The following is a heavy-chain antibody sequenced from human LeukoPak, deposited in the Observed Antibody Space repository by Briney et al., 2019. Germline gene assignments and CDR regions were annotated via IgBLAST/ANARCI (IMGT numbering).Heavy chain of an antibody. CDR1: GVTFDDYA. D-gene: IGHD6-19*01. V-gene: IGHV3-9*01. CDR3: AKDVGSGWYGGFDY. CDR2: INWNSGTI. J-gene: IGHJ4*02. Sequence: GGSLRLSCEVSGVTFDDYAMHWVRQAPGKGLEWVSGINWNSGTINYAGSVKGRFTISRNNAKKSLYLQMNSLRAEDTALYYCAKDVGSGWYGGFDYWGQGTLVTVSS.